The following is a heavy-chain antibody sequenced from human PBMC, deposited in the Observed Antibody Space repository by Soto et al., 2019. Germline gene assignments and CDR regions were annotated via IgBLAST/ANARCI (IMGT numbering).Heavy chain of an antibody. D-gene: IGHD1-1*01. CDR2: MNPNSGNT. V-gene: IGHV1-8*01. CDR1: GYTFTSYD. CDR3: ARERTGTTSMDV. J-gene: IGHJ6*02. Sequence: QVQLVQSGAEVKKPGASVKVSCKASGYTFTSYDINWVRQATGQGLEWMGWMNPNSGNTGYAQKFQGRGTMTRNTSISTAYMELSSLRSEGTAVYYCARERTGTTSMDVWGQGTTVTVSS.